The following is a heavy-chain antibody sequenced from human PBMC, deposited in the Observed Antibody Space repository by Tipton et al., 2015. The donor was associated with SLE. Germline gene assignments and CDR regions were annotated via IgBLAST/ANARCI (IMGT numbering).Heavy chain of an antibody. J-gene: IGHJ2*01. CDR3: ARVPAMMVKRYFDL. Sequence: TLSLTCAVSGYSISSGYYWGWIRLPPGKGLGWIGSIYHSGSTYYNPSLKSRATISVDTSKNQFSLKLSSVTAADTAVYYCARVPAMMVKRYFDLWGRGTLVTVSS. D-gene: IGHD3-22*01. CDR2: IYHSGST. CDR1: GYSISSGYY. V-gene: IGHV4-38-2*01.